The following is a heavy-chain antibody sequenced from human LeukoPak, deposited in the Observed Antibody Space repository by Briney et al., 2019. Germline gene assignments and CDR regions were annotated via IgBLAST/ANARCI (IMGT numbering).Heavy chain of an antibody. J-gene: IGHJ4*02. D-gene: IGHD1-26*01. Sequence: SVKVSCKASGGTFTSYAISWVRQAPGQRLEWMGRIIPIFGTANYAQKFQGRVTITTDESTSTAYMELSSLRSEDTAVYYCARAGGSYVAYDYWGQGTLVTVSS. CDR2: IIPIFGTA. CDR1: GGTFTSYA. V-gene: IGHV1-69*05. CDR3: ARAGGSYVAYDY.